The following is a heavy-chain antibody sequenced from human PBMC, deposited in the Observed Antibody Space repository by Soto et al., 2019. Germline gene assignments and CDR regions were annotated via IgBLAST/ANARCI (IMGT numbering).Heavy chain of an antibody. CDR2: ISNSGST. Sequence: SETLSLTCAVYGGSFSGYYWSWIRQPPGKGLEWIGEISNSGSTNYNPSLKSRVTISVDTSKNQFSLKLSSVTAADTAVYYCARGVVFGHWGQGTLVTVSS. CDR3: ARGVVFGH. V-gene: IGHV4-34*01. CDR1: GGSFSGYY. J-gene: IGHJ4*02.